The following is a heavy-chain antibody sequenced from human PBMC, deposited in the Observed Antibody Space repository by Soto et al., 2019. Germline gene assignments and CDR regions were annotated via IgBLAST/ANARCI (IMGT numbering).Heavy chain of an antibody. CDR2: IIPIFGTA. V-gene: IGHV1-69*06. CDR3: AREENVRYYYDSSGYYYPRPAYYYCGLDV. CDR1: GGTFSSYA. Sequence: GASVKVSCKASGGTFSSYAISWGRHTPGQGLEGISRIIPIFGTANYAQKLQVRVTITADKSTSTAYMELSSLRSEGTAVYYCAREENVRYYYDSSGYYYPRPAYYYCGLDVWGQGTTVTVSS. J-gene: IGHJ6*02. D-gene: IGHD3-22*01.